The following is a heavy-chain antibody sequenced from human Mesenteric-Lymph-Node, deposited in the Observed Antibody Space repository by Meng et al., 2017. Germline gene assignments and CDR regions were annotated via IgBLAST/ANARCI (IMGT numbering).Heavy chain of an antibody. CDR2: IYYSGST. J-gene: IGHJ4*02. Sequence: LQASGSGLVKPAQTLSLPCTGSGGSVSSGGYYWTWIRQHPGKGLEWFGHIYYSGSTFYNPSLKRRVIISIDTSKNQFSLNLRSVTAADTAVYYCARVSSGWDYFDYWGQGTLVTVSS. CDR3: ARVSSGWDYFDY. V-gene: IGHV4-31*02. D-gene: IGHD6-19*01. CDR1: GGSVSSGGYY.